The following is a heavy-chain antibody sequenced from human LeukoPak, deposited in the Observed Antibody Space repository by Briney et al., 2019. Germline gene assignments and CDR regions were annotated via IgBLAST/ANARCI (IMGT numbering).Heavy chain of an antibody. CDR3: ARGETHYYGSGSYAFGI. D-gene: IGHD3-10*01. Sequence: NPSETLSLTCTVSGGSISSYDWSWIRQPAGKGLEWIGRIYTSGSTNYNPSLKSRVTMSVDTSKNQFSLKLSSVTAADTAVYYCARGETHYYGSGSYAFGIWGQGTMVTVSS. V-gene: IGHV4-4*07. CDR1: GGSISSYD. CDR2: IYTSGST. J-gene: IGHJ3*02.